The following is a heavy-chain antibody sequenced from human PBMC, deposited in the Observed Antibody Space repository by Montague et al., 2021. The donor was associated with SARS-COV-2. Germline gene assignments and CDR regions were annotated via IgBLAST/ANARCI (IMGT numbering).Heavy chain of an antibody. Sequence: PALVKPTQTLTLTCTFSGFSLSTSGMRASWIRQPPGKALEWLARXDWDDDKFYSTSLKTRLTISKDTSKNQVVLTMTNMDPVDTATYYCARSYYDILTAYSPPFDYWGQGTLVTVSS. V-gene: IGHV2-70*04. CDR3: ARSYYDILTAYSPPFDY. CDR1: GFSLSTSGMR. J-gene: IGHJ4*02. CDR2: XDWDDDK. D-gene: IGHD3-9*01.